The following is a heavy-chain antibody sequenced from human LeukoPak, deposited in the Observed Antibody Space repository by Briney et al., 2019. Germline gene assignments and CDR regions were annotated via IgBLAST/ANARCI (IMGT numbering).Heavy chain of an antibody. CDR1: GGSFSGYY. J-gene: IGHJ4*02. CDR3: ARGGDSSGYEYYFDY. CDR2: INHSGST. Sequence: SETLSLTCAVYGGSFSGYYWSWIRQPPGKGLEWIGEINHSGSTNYNPSLKSRVTISVDTSKNQFSLKLSSVTAADTAVYYCARGGDSSGYEYYFDYWGQGTLVTVSS. V-gene: IGHV4-34*01. D-gene: IGHD3-22*01.